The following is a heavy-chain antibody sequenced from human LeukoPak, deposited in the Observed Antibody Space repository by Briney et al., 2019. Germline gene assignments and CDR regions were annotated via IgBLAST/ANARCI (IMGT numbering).Heavy chain of an antibody. CDR2: IIPILGIA. V-gene: IGHV1-69*04. CDR1: GGTFSSYA. J-gene: IGHJ5*02. D-gene: IGHD3-10*01. CDR3: ARDDVGRWFDP. Sequence: ASVKVSCKASGGTFSSYAISWVRQAPGQGLEWMGRIIPILGIANYAQKFQGRVTITADKSTSTAYMELSSLRSEDTAVYYSARDDVGRWFDPWGQGTLVTVSS.